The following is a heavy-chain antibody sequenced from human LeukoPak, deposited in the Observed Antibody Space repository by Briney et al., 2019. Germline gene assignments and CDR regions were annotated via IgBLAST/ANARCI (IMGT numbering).Heavy chain of an antibody. Sequence: TLSLTCTVSGGSISSGGYSWSWIRQPPGKGMEFIAYIYYTGNTYFNPSLKSRVTISVDTSKNQFSLKLSSVTAADTAVYYCARGSLAAAGTPFDYWGQGTLVTVSS. V-gene: IGHV4-30-4*07. J-gene: IGHJ4*02. CDR2: IYYTGNT. D-gene: IGHD6-13*01. CDR1: GGSISSGGYS. CDR3: ARGSLAAAGTPFDY.